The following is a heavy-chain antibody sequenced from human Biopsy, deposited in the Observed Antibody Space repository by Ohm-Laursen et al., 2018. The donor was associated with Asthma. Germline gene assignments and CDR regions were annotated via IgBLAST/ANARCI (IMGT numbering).Heavy chain of an antibody. CDR1: GYTYIGCH. J-gene: IGHJ5*02. CDR2: IKPNSGGT. CDR3: ARCQKSAGDRWFDP. D-gene: IGHD6-13*01. Sequence: GDSVKVSCNASGYTYIGCHIHWMRQAPGQGLEWMGRIKPNSGGTNYAQKFQGRVNMTRDTSISTAYMEVSRLRSDDSAVYYCARCQKSAGDRWFDPWGQGTLVTVSS. V-gene: IGHV1-2*06.